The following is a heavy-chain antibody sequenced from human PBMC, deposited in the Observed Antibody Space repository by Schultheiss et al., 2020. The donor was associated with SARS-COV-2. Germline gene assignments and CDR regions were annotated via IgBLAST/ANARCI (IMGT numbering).Heavy chain of an antibody. CDR3: ARHGDYYYSYMDV. Sequence: GGSLRLSCAASGFTFSSYEMNWVRQAPGKGLEWVAVIWYDGSNKYYADSVKGRFTISRDNSKNTLYLQMNSLRAEDTAVYYCARHGDYYYSYMDVWGKGTTVTVSS. V-gene: IGHV3-33*08. D-gene: IGHD2-8*01. CDR2: IWYDGSNK. J-gene: IGHJ6*03. CDR1: GFTFSSYE.